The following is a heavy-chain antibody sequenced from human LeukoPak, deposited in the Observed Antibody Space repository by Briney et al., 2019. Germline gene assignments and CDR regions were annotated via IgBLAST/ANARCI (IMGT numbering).Heavy chain of an antibody. CDR3: ARGRRPDV. CDR1: GGSFSGYY. CDR2: INHSGST. D-gene: IGHD6-6*01. Sequence: SETLSLTCAVYGGSFSGYYWSWIRQPPGKGLEWIGEINHSGSTNYNPSLKSRVTISVDTSKNQFSLKLSSVTAADTAVYYCARGRRPDVWGQGTTVTVSS. V-gene: IGHV4-34*01. J-gene: IGHJ6*02.